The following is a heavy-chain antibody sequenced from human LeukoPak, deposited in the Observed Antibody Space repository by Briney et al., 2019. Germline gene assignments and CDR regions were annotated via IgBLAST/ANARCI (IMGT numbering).Heavy chain of an antibody. CDR2: INPNSGGT. J-gene: IGHJ4*02. V-gene: IGHV1-2*02. CDR3: ARDTGGYDLAY. CDR1: GYTFTGYY. D-gene: IGHD5-12*01. Sequence: ASVKVSGKASGYTFTGYYMHWVRQAPGQGLEWMGWINPNSGGTNYAQKVQGRVTMTRDTSISTAYMELSRLRSDETAVYYCARDTGGYDLAYWGQGTLVTVSS.